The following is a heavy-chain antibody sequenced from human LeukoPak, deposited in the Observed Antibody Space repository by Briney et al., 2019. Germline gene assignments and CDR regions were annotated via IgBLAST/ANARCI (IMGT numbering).Heavy chain of an antibody. Sequence: GGSLRLSCAASGFTFSDHYMSWLRQAPGKGLEWVSYMSVSGSSIYYADSVKGRFTISRDNAKNSLYLQMNSLRAEDTAVYYCARGGFYQVLHGTWFDPWGQGTLVTVSS. J-gene: IGHJ5*02. CDR1: GFTFSDHY. CDR2: MSVSGSSI. CDR3: ARGGFYQVLHGTWFDP. V-gene: IGHV3-11*01. D-gene: IGHD2-2*01.